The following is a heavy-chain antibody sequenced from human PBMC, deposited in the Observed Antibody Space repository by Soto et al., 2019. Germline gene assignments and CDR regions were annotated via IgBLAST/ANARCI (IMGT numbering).Heavy chain of an antibody. CDR1: GGSITNSSYY. CDR3: ARLRIAAAAPEFDH. CDR2: IYHSGNP. Sequence: QLQLQESGPGLVKPSETLSLTCTVSGGSITNSSYYWGWIRQPPGQGLEWIGSIYHSGNPYYNPSLQSRVTMSVDTSRNQFSLTLTSVTAAHTSMYYCARLRIAAAAPEFDHWGQGTLVTVSS. V-gene: IGHV4-39*01. J-gene: IGHJ4*02. D-gene: IGHD6-13*01.